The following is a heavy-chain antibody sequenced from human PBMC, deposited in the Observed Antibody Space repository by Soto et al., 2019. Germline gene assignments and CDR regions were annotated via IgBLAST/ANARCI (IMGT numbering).Heavy chain of an antibody. D-gene: IGHD3-22*01. CDR1: GFTFSSYA. V-gene: IGHV3-30-3*01. CDR3: ARDYRYYYDSSAYPHC. Sequence: GGSLRLSCAASGFTFSSYAMHWVRQAPGKGLEWVAVISYDGSNKYYADSVKGRFTISGDNSKNTLYLQMNSLRAEDTAVYYCARDYRYYYDSSAYPHCWGQGTLVTVSS. J-gene: IGHJ4*02. CDR2: ISYDGSNK.